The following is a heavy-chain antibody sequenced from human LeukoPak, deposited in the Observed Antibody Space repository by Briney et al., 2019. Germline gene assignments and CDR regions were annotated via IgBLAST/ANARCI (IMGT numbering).Heavy chain of an antibody. Sequence: SETLCLTCTVSGGSISSYYWSWIRQPPGKGLEWIGYIYYSGSTNYNPSLKSRVTISVDTSKNQFSLKLSSVTAADTAVYYCARVRGVGAFDIWGQGTMVTVSS. V-gene: IGHV4-59*01. CDR1: GGSISSYY. J-gene: IGHJ3*02. D-gene: IGHD3-10*01. CDR3: ARVRGVGAFDI. CDR2: IYYSGST.